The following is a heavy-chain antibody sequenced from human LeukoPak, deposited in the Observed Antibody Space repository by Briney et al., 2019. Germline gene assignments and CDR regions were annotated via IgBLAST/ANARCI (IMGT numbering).Heavy chain of an antibody. J-gene: IGHJ3*02. CDR3: ASCGPYSSGWYAFDI. CDR1: GLTFGSYA. V-gene: IGHV3-23*01. D-gene: IGHD6-19*01. Sequence: GGSLRLSCAASGLTFGSYAMSWVRQAPGKGLEWVSAISGSGGSTYYADSVKGRFTISRDNSKNTLYLQLNSLRAEDTAVYYCASCGPYSSGWYAFDIWGQGTMVTVSS. CDR2: ISGSGGST.